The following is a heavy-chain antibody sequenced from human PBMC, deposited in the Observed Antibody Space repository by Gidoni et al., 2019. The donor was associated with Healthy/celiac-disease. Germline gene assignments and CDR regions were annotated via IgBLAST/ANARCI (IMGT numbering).Heavy chain of an antibody. CDR3: ARADRLAMVTLVDY. V-gene: IGHV3-21*01. CDR1: GFTFRSYS. J-gene: IGHJ4*02. CDR2: ISSSSSYI. Sequence: EVQLVESGGGLVKPGGSLRLSCAPSGFTFRSYSMNWVRQAPGKGLAWVSSISSSSSYIYYADSVKGRFTISRDNAKNSLYLQMNSLRAEDTAVYYCARADRLAMVTLVDYWGQGTLVTVSS. D-gene: IGHD5-18*01.